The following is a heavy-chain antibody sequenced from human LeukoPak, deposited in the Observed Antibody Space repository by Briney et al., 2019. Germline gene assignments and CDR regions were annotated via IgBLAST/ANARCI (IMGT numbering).Heavy chain of an antibody. CDR2: IKQDGSEK. CDR1: GFTFSSYW. D-gene: IGHD2-2*01. J-gene: IGHJ3*02. Sequence: GGSLRLSCAASGFTFSSYWMSWVRQAPGRGLEWVANIKQDGSEKYYVDSVKGRFTISRDNAKNSLYLQMNSLRAEDTAVYYCARKVPAATAIYAFDIWGQGTMVTVSS. CDR3: ARKVPAATAIYAFDI. V-gene: IGHV3-7*03.